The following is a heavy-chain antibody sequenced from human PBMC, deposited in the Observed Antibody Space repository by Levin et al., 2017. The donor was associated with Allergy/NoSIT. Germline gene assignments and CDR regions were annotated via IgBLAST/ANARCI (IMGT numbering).Heavy chain of an antibody. CDR1: GFTFSNYA. CDR2: ITASGGKT. D-gene: IGHD3-3*01. V-gene: IGHV3-23*01. CDR3: AKTTSSRMTVFGMVVPDYGMDV. J-gene: IGHJ6*02. Sequence: GGSLRLSCAASGFTFSNYAMNWVRQAPGKGLEWVSGITASGGKTYYADAVKGQFTISRDNSKNTLYLQMNSLRAEDTAIYYCAKTTSSRMTVFGMVVPDYGMDVWGQGTTVTVSS.